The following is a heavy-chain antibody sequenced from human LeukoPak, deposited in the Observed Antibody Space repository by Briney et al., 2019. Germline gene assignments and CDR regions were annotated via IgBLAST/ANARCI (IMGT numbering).Heavy chain of an antibody. Sequence: SETLSLTCTVSGGSISSSSYYWGWIRQPPGKGLEWIGSTYYSGSTYYNPSLKSRVTISVDTSKNQFSLKLSSVTAADTAVYYCASLYGSGSYRPRFAFDIWGQGTMVTVSS. V-gene: IGHV4-39*01. D-gene: IGHD3-10*01. CDR2: TYYSGST. CDR1: GGSISSSSYY. CDR3: ASLYGSGSYRPRFAFDI. J-gene: IGHJ3*02.